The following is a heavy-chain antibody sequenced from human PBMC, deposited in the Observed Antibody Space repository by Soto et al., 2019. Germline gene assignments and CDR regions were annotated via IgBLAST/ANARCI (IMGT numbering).Heavy chain of an antibody. CDR3: AKDSATAMAPNNWFDP. J-gene: IGHJ5*02. CDR2: ISYDGSNK. V-gene: IGHV3-30*18. Sequence: SLRLAWSASLFTFSIYGMHCVRQAPGKGLEWVAVISYDGSNKYYADSVKGRFTISRDNSKNTLYLQMNSLRAEDTAVYYCAKDSATAMAPNNWFDPWGQGTLVTVSS. CDR1: LFTFSIYG. D-gene: IGHD5-18*01.